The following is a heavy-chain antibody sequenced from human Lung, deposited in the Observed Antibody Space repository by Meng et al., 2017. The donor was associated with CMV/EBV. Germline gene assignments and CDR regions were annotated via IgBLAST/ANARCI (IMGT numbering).Heavy chain of an antibody. CDR1: GYTFTSSS. J-gene: IGHJ4*02. CDR3: ARGNGWRFDY. Sequence: QVKLVKSGSECKKPGDSVKVSCQAAGYTFTSSSMNWVRHAPGQGLEWMGWININTGNPTYAQGFTGRFVFSLDTSVSTAYLQIDSLKADDTAVYYCARGNGWRFDYWGQGTLVTVSS. D-gene: IGHD6-19*01. CDR2: ININTGNP. V-gene: IGHV7-4-1*01.